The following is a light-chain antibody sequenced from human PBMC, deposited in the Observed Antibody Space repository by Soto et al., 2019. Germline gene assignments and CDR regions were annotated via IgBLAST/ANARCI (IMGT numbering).Light chain of an antibody. J-gene: IGKJ1*01. CDR2: DAS. CDR3: QHPDST. V-gene: IGKV1-5*01. CDR1: QSISSW. Sequence: DIKMTQSPSTLSASVGDRVTITCRASQSISSWLAWYQQKPGKAPKLLIYDASSLESGVPSRFSGSGSGTEFTLTISSLQPDDFATYYCQHPDSTFGQGTKVEIK.